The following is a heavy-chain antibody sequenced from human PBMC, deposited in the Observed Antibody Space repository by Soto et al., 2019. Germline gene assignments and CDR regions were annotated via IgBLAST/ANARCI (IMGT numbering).Heavy chain of an antibody. Sequence: QVQLVQSGAEVKKPGSSVKVSCKTSGGTFSNDIITWVRQAPGQGLEWMGRIIPLLGIANYAQNFKGRVKITADNSTGTAYMEVNSLRSEDTAVYYCARDSPIGSTFSGYDAIDYWGQGTLVTVSS. CDR3: ARDSPIGSTFSGYDAIDY. D-gene: IGHD5-12*01. CDR1: GGTFSNDI. J-gene: IGHJ4*02. CDR2: IIPLLGIA. V-gene: IGHV1-69*08.